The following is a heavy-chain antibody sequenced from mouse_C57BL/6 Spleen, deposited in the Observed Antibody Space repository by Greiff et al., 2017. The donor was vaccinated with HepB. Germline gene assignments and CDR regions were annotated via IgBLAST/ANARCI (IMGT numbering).Heavy chain of an antibody. D-gene: IGHD2-12*01. CDR2: SSDGGSYT. CDR1: GFTFSSYA. Sequence: EVMLVESGGGLVKPGGSLKLSCAASGFTFSSYAMSWVRQTPEKRLEWVATSSDGGSYTYYPDNVKGRFTISRDNAKNNLYLQMSHLKSEDTAMYYCARVTTAYWGQGTLVTVSA. V-gene: IGHV5-4*03. J-gene: IGHJ3*01. CDR3: ARVTTAY.